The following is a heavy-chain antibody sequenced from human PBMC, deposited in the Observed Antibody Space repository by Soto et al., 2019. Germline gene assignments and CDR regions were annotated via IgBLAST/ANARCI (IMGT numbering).Heavy chain of an antibody. CDR3: ALTYYGSGSYYNVRWFDP. D-gene: IGHD3-10*01. Sequence: QITLKESGPTLVKPTQTLTLTCTFSGFSLSTSGVGVGWIRQPPGKALEWLALIYWDDDKRYSPSLKSRLTITKDTSKNQVVLTMTNMDPVDTATYYCALTYYGSGSYYNVRWFDPWGQGTLVTVCS. CDR1: GFSLSTSGVG. J-gene: IGHJ5*02. V-gene: IGHV2-5*02. CDR2: IYWDDDK.